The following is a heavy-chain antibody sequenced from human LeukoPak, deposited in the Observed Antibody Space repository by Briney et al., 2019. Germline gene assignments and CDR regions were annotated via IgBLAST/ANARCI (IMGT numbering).Heavy chain of an antibody. Sequence: PGGSLRLSCAASGFTFSSYSMNWVRQAPGKGLEWVSSISSSSSYIYYADSVKGRFTISRDNAKNSLYLQMNSLRAEDTAVYYCARGGYDFWRGYYNPTYGYFDYWGQGTLVTVSS. D-gene: IGHD3-3*01. CDR2: ISSSSSYI. CDR3: ARGGYDFWRGYYNPTYGYFDY. CDR1: GFTFSSYS. V-gene: IGHV3-21*01. J-gene: IGHJ4*02.